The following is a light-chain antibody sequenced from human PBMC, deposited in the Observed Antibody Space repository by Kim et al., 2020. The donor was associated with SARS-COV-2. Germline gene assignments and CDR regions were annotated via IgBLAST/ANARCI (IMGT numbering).Light chain of an antibody. J-gene: IGKJ5*01. CDR2: DAS. V-gene: IGKV1-9*01. CDR3: QQLNSYPRT. CDR1: QGISSY. Sequence: ASGGDRVTITCRASQGISSYLAWYQQEPGKAPKLLIYDASTLQSGVPSRFSGSGSGTDFTLTISSLQPEDFATYYCQQLNSYPRTFGQGTRLEIK.